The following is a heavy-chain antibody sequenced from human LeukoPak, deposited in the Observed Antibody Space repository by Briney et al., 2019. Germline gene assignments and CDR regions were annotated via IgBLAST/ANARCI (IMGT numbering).Heavy chain of an antibody. Sequence: SEALSLTCTVSGGSISSSSSYWGWIRQPPGTGLEWIGSIYYSGSTYYNPSLKSRVTISVDTSKNQFSLKLSSVTAADTAVYYCARQGTYSYYFDYWGQGTLVTVSS. J-gene: IGHJ4*02. CDR3: ARQGTYSYYFDY. CDR2: IYYSGST. CDR1: GGSISSSSSY. V-gene: IGHV4-39*01. D-gene: IGHD1-1*01.